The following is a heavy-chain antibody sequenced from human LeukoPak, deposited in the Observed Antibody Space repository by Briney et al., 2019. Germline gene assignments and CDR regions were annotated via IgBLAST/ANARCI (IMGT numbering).Heavy chain of an antibody. Sequence: SETLSLTCTVPRGSISSSSYYWSWIRQPPGKGLEWIGNIYYSGSTYYSPSLKSRVTISVDTSKNQFSLKLSSVTAADTAVYYCARISSGTVDFWGQGTLVTVSS. J-gene: IGHJ4*02. CDR2: IYYSGST. V-gene: IGHV4-39*07. CDR1: RGSISSSSYY. D-gene: IGHD3-22*01. CDR3: ARISSGTVDF.